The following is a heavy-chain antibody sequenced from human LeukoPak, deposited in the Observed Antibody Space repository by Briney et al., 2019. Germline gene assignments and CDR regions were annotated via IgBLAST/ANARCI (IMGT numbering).Heavy chain of an antibody. Sequence: GGSLRLSCAASGFTFSSYAMSWVRQAPGKGLEWVSAISGSGGSTYYADSVKGRFTISGDNSKNTLYLQMNSLRAEDTAVYYCAKDQGVVAVAGTDYWGQGTLVTVSS. D-gene: IGHD6-19*01. J-gene: IGHJ4*02. CDR1: GFTFSSYA. CDR2: ISGSGGST. V-gene: IGHV3-23*01. CDR3: AKDQGVVAVAGTDY.